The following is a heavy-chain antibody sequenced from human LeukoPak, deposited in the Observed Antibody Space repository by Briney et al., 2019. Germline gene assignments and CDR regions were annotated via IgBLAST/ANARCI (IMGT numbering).Heavy chain of an antibody. Sequence: SETLSLTCAVSGGSISSGGYSWSWIRQPPGKGLEWIGYIYYSGSTYYNPSLKSRVTISVDTSKNQFSLKLSSVTAADTAVYYCARDRSSSWYAPYYYGMDVWGQGTTVTVSS. CDR3: ARDRSSSWYAPYYYGMDV. V-gene: IGHV4-31*11. CDR1: GGSISSGGYS. CDR2: IYYSGST. J-gene: IGHJ6*02. D-gene: IGHD6-13*01.